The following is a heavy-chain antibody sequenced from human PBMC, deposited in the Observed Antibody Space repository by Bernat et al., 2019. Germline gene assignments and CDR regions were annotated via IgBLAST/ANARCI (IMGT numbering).Heavy chain of an antibody. V-gene: IGHV1-3*04. CDR1: GDTFTDYA. Sequence: QVQLVQSGDEVKRLGASVKVSCKSSGDTFTDYAMHWVRQAPGQGLEWMGWINTYHGYTRYPQKFQGRVTSTRDTSATLAYMELGRLTSADTAVYYCAREKKSMNSYYYPSWGQGTRVTVSS. CDR3: AREKKSMNSYYYPS. CDR2: INTYHGYT. J-gene: IGHJ4*02. D-gene: IGHD4-4*01.